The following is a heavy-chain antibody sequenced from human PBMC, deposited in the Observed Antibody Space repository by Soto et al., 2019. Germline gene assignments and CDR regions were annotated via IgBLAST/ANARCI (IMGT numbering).Heavy chain of an antibody. J-gene: IGHJ3*02. Sequence: GGSLRLSCAASGFTFSSYSMNWVRQAPGKGLEWVSSISSSSSYIYYADSVKGRFTISRDNAKNSLYLQMNSLRAEDTAVYYCARSMTTVVDAFDIWGQGTMVTVSS. CDR1: GFTFSSYS. V-gene: IGHV3-21*01. D-gene: IGHD4-17*01. CDR3: ARSMTTVVDAFDI. CDR2: ISSSSSYI.